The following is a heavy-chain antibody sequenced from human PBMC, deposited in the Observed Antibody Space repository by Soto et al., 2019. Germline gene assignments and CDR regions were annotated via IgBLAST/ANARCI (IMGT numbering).Heavy chain of an antibody. D-gene: IGHD6-13*01. V-gene: IGHV3-21*01. CDR3: ARHPSSYYYYGMDV. CDR2: ISSSSSYI. Sequence: GGSLRLSCAASRFTFSSYSMNWVRQAPGKGLEWVSSISSSSSYIYYADSVKGRFTISRDNAKNSLYPQMNSLRAEDTAVYYCARHPSSYYYYGMDVWGQGTTVTVSS. J-gene: IGHJ6*02. CDR1: RFTFSSYS.